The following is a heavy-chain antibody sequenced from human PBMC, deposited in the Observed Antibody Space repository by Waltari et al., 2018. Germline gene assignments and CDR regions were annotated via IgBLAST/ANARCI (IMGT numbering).Heavy chain of an antibody. CDR1: GGTFSSYA. V-gene: IGHV1-69*01. CDR3: ARVGSGRGTGRYYYYYGMDV. CDR2: IIPIFGTA. D-gene: IGHD1-26*01. J-gene: IGHJ6*02. Sequence: QVQLVQSGAEVKKPGSSVKVSCKASGGTFSSYAISWVRPAPGPGLEWMGGIIPIFGTANYAQKFQGRVTITADESTSTAYMELSSLRSEDTAVYYCARVGSGRGTGRYYYYYGMDVWGQGTTVTVSS.